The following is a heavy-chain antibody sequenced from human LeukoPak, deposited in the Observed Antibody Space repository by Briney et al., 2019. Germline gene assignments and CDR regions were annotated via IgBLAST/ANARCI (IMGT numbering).Heavy chain of an antibody. CDR1: GYTFTSYY. V-gene: IGHV1-46*01. D-gene: IGHD3-16*01. J-gene: IGHJ4*01. CDR3: AILRFIGGPLDY. Sequence: GASVKVSCKAAGYTFTSYYMHWVRQAPGQGLEWMGIINPGGGSTNYEQKFQGRVTMTRDTSTSTVYMELSSLRSEDTAVYYCAILRFIGGPLDYWGHGTLVTVSS. CDR2: INPGGGST.